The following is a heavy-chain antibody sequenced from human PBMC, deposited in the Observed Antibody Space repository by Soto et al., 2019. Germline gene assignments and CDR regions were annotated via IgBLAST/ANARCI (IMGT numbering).Heavy chain of an antibody. CDR1: GYSFTTYW. CDR2: IYPSDSDT. V-gene: IGHV5-51*01. CDR3: ARHECSGSRCYSYFMDV. J-gene: IGHJ6*03. D-gene: IGHD2-15*01. Sequence: EVQLVQSGAEVKKPGESLKISCKASGYSFTTYWIGWVRQMPGKGLECMGVIYPSDSDTRFSPSFQGQVTISVDKSISTAFLQWSSLKASDTAMYYCARHECSGSRCYSYFMDVWGKGTAVTVSS.